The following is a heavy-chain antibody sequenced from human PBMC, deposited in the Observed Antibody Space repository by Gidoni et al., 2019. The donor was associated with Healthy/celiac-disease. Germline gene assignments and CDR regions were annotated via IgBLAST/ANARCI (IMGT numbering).Heavy chain of an antibody. CDR2: IYYSGSN. D-gene: IGHD1-26*01. V-gene: IGHV4-39*01. CDR1: GSSISSSSYY. CDR3: ARLYSGSYFFDY. J-gene: IGHJ4*02. Sequence: QRHLQESGPGLDKPSETPSLTCTVSGSSISSSSYYWGWVRQPPGKGLEWIGSIYYSGSNYYHPSLKSRVFISVDTSKTQFSLKLSSVTAPDTAVYYCARLYSGSYFFDYWGQGTLVTVSS.